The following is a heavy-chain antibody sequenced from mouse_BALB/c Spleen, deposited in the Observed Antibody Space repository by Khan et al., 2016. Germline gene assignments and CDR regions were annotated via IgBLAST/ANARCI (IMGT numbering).Heavy chain of an antibody. V-gene: IGHV3-2*02. D-gene: IGHD1-2*01. CDR3: ARTARIKY. Sequence: EVKLLESGPGLVKPSQSLSLTCTVTGYSITSGYGWNWIRQFPGNKLEWMGYISYSGSTNYNPSLKSRISITRDTSKNQLFLQLNSVTTEDTATYYCARTARIKYWGQGTTLTVSS. CDR1: GYSITSGYG. J-gene: IGHJ2*01. CDR2: ISYSGST.